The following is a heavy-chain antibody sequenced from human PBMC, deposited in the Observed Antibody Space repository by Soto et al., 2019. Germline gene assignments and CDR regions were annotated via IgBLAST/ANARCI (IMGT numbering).Heavy chain of an antibody. Sequence: ASVKVSCKASGYTFTSYGISWVRQAPGQGLEWMGWISAYNGNTNYAQKLQGRVTMTTDTSTSTAYMELRSLRSDDTAVYYCARDKGYDFWSGFSLWVPLAGNWFDLWGQGTLGTGFS. CDR3: ARDKGYDFWSGFSLWVPLAGNWFDL. D-gene: IGHD3-3*01. V-gene: IGHV1-18*01. CDR1: GYTFTSYG. J-gene: IGHJ5*02. CDR2: ISAYNGNT.